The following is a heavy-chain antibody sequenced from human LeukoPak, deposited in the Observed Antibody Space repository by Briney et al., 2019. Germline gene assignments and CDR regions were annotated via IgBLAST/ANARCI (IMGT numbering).Heavy chain of an antibody. J-gene: IGHJ4*02. CDR3: ATALSTAAAGPLSDY. CDR2: INPNSGGT. D-gene: IGHD6-13*01. Sequence: ASVKVSCTASGYTFTGYYMHWVRQAPGQGLEWMGWINPNSGGTNYAQKFQGRVTMTRDTSISTAYMELSRLRSDDAAVYYCATALSTAAAGPLSDYWGQGTLVTVSS. CDR1: GYTFTGYY. V-gene: IGHV1-2*02.